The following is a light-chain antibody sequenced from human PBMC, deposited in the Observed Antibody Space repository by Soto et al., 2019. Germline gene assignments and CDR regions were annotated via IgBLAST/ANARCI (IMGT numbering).Light chain of an antibody. CDR1: QRIGTH. J-gene: IGKJ1*01. V-gene: IGKV1-39*01. CDR3: QQSYSNPWT. CDR2: AAS. Sequence: DIQMTQSPSSLSASVGDRVTITCRTSQRIGTHLNWYHEKPGKAPKLLIYAASSLQSGVPSRFSGSGSGTDFTLTISSLQPEDSATYYCQQSYSNPWTFGQGTKVEIK.